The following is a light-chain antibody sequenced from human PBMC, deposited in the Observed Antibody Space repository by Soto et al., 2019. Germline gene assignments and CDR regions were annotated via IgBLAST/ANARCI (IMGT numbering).Light chain of an antibody. V-gene: IGLV2-14*01. CDR1: SSDVGGYNY. J-gene: IGLJ2*01. CDR3: SSYTSSSTYVV. CDR2: EVS. Sequence: QSALTQPASVSGSPGQSITISCTGTSSDVGGYNYVSWYQQQPGKAPKLMIYEVSNRPSGVSNRFSGSKSGNTASLTISGLQDEDEADYYCSSYTSSSTYVVFGGGTKLTVL.